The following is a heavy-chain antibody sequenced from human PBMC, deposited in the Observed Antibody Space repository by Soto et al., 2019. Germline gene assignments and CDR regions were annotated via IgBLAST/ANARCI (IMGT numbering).Heavy chain of an antibody. CDR1: GYTFTGYY. D-gene: IGHD1-1*01. V-gene: IGHV1-2*04. CDR2: INPNSGGT. J-gene: IGHJ3*02. Sequence: ASVKVSCKASGYTFTGYYMHWVRQAPGQGLEWMGWINPNSGGTNYAQKFQGWVTMTRDTSISTAYMELSRLRSDDTAVYYCARDRSLSMNWNQGVDDAFDIWGQGTMGT. CDR3: ARDRSLSMNWNQGVDDAFDI.